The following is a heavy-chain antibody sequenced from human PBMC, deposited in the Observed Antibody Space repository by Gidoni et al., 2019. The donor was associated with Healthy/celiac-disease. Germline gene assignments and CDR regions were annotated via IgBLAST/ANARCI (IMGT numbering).Heavy chain of an antibody. J-gene: IGHJ4*02. Sequence: QVQLVESGGGVVQPGRSLRLSCAASGFTFSRYGMHWVRQAPGKGLEWVAVIWYDGSNKYYADSVKGRFTISRDNSKNTLYLQMNSLRAEDTAVYYCARDVAAGTVGYFDYWGQGTLVTVSS. D-gene: IGHD6-13*01. V-gene: IGHV3-33*01. CDR2: IWYDGSNK. CDR1: GFTFSRYG. CDR3: ARDVAAGTVGYFDY.